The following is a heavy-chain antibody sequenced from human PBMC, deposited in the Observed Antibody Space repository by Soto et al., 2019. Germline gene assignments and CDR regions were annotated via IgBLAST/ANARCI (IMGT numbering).Heavy chain of an antibody. V-gene: IGHV3-33*01. CDR2: IWYDGSNK. CDR1: GFTFSSYG. D-gene: IGHD6-19*01. Sequence: GGSLRLSCAASGFTFSSYGMHWVRQAPGKGLEWVAVIWYDGSNKYYADSVKGRFTISRDNSKNTLYLQMNSLRAEDTAVYYCARETPAYSSGWDFDYWGQGTLVTVSS. CDR3: ARETPAYSSGWDFDY. J-gene: IGHJ4*02.